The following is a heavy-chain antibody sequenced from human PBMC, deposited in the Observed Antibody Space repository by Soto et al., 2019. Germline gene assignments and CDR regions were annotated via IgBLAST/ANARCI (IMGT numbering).Heavy chain of an antibody. V-gene: IGHV3-48*01. CDR1: GFTFSRYG. CDR3: ARDLDWSFDY. D-gene: IGHD3-9*01. Sequence: PGGSLRLSCAASGFTFSRYGMTWVRQAPGKGLEWISSISSTFEIQYIDYVEARFTVYRENAKNSMFLQMNNMRAEETAVYFCARDLDWSFDYWGQGTLVTVSS. J-gene: IGHJ4*02. CDR2: ISSTFEIQ.